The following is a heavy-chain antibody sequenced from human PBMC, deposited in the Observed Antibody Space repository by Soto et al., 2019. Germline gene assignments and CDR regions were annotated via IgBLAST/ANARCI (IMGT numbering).Heavy chain of an antibody. CDR1: GGSIRATGYY. J-gene: IGHJ1*01. D-gene: IGHD2-15*01. V-gene: IGHV4-31*03. CDR3: ARHVESTAATDS. CDR2: IYHRGTT. Sequence: QVQLQESGPGLVTPSQTLSLTCTVSGGSIRATGYYWNWIRQRPGKGLEWIGNIYHRGTTYYHPSLKSRVSLSVDTSNNQFSLRLTSVTAAATAVYFCARHVESTAATDSWGQGTLVTVSS.